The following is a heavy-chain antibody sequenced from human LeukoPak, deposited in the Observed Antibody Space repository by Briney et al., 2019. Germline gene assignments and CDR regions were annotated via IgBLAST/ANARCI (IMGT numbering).Heavy chain of an antibody. Sequence: SQTLSLTCAISGDSVSSNSAAWNWIRQSPSRGLEWLGRTYYRSKWYNDYAVSVKSRTTINPDTSKNQFSLQLNSVTPEDTAVYYCARQYYSNSRYYYYYYMDVWGKGTTVTVSS. V-gene: IGHV6-1*01. CDR2: TYYRSKWYN. D-gene: IGHD4-11*01. CDR3: ARQYYSNSRYYYYYYMDV. J-gene: IGHJ6*03. CDR1: GDSVSSNSAA.